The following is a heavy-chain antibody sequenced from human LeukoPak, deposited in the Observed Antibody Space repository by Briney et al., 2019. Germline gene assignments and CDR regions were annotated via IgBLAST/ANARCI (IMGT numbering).Heavy chain of an antibody. Sequence: GASVKVSCKASGYTFTSYYIHWVRQAPGQGLEWMGIINPSSGSTSYAQKFQGRVTMTRDMSTSTVYMELSSLRSEDTAVYYCARDFSDYNYWYFDLWGRGTLVTVSS. CDR1: GYTFTSYY. V-gene: IGHV1-46*01. J-gene: IGHJ2*01. CDR3: ARDFSDYNYWYFDL. D-gene: IGHD4-11*01. CDR2: INPSSGST.